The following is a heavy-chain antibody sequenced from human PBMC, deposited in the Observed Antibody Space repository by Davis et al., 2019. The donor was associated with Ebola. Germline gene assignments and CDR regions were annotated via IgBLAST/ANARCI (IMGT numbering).Heavy chain of an antibody. Sequence: GGSLRLSCTASGFTFGDYAMSWVRQAPGKGLEWVGFIRSKAYGGTTEYAASVKGRFTISRDDSKSIAYLQMNSLKTEDTAVYYCTSYFYSRIDYWGQGTLVTVSS. CDR1: GFTFGDYA. D-gene: IGHD6-13*01. V-gene: IGHV3-49*04. J-gene: IGHJ4*02. CDR3: TSYFYSRIDY. CDR2: IRSKAYGGTT.